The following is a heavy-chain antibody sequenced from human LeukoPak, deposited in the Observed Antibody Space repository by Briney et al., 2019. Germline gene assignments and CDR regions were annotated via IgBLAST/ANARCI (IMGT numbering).Heavy chain of an antibody. CDR2: INHSGST. J-gene: IGHJ2*01. CDR3: ARLSSSWYQDWYFDL. V-gene: IGHV4-34*01. CDR1: GGSFSGYY. D-gene: IGHD6-13*01. Sequence: SETLSLTCAVYGGSFSGYYWSWIRQPPGKGLEWIGEINHSGSTNYNPSLKSRVSMSVDTSKKQFSLKLSSVTAADTAVYYCARLSSSWYQDWYFDLWGRGTLVTVSS.